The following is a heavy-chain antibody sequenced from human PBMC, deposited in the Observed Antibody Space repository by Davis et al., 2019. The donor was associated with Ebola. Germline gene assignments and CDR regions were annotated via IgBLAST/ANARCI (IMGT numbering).Heavy chain of an antibody. CDR1: GYTFTSYD. CDR3: ARGDDCTTPNCNVY. J-gene: IGHJ4*02. V-gene: IGHV1-8*01. Sequence: AASVKVSCKASGYTFTSYDINWVRQATGQGLEWMGWMNPNSGNTGYAQKFQGRVTMTRNTSISTAYMELSSLRSEDTAVYYCARGDDCTTPNCNVYWGQGTLVTVSS. D-gene: IGHD2/OR15-2a*01. CDR2: MNPNSGNT.